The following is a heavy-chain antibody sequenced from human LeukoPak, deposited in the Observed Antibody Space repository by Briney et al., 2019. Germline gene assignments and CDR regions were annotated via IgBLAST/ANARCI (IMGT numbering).Heavy chain of an antibody. CDR1: GYTFTSYD. CDR3: ARGRVPAAIQDY. Sequence: ASVKVSCKASGYTFTSYDINWLRQATGQGLEWMGWMNPNSGNTGYAQKFQGRVTITRNTSISTAYMELSSLRSEDTAVYYCARGRVPAAIQDYWGQGTLVTLSS. D-gene: IGHD2-2*01. V-gene: IGHV1-8*03. J-gene: IGHJ4*02. CDR2: MNPNSGNT.